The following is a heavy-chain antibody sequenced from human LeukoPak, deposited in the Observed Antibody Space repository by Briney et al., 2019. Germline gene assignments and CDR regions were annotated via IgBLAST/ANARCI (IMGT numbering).Heavy chain of an antibody. CDR3: ARVQILGGERGDY. J-gene: IGHJ4*02. D-gene: IGHD3-10*01. V-gene: IGHV4-59*11. Sequence: SETLSLTCTVSGGSISSHYWSWIRQPPGKGLEWIGYIYYSGSTNYNPSLKSRVTISVDTSKNQFSLKLSAVTAADTAVYYCARVQILGGERGDYWGQGTLVTVSS. CDR2: IYYSGST. CDR1: GGSISSHY.